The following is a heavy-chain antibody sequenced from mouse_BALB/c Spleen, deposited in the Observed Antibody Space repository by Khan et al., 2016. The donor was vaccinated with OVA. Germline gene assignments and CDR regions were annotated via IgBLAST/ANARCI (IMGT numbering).Heavy chain of an antibody. J-gene: IGHJ3*01. Sequence: EVELVESGGDLVKTGGSLKLSCAASGFTFSTYGMSWVRQTPDKRLEWVATINTGGHYTYYIDGVKGRFTISRDNAKNILYLQMTSLRSEDTAMYFCARLAYYYNSEGFAYWGQGTLVTVSA. CDR1: GFTFSTYG. D-gene: IGHD1-1*02. V-gene: IGHV5-6*01. CDR3: ARLAYYYNSEGFAY. CDR2: INTGGHYT.